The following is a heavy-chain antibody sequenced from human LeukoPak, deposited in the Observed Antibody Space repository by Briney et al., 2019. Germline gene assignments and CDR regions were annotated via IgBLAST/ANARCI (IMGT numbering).Heavy chain of an antibody. D-gene: IGHD3-9*01. V-gene: IGHV3-21*01. CDR2: ISSSSSYI. CDR1: GFTFSSYS. J-gene: IGHJ4*02. Sequence: GGSLRLSCAASGFTFSSYSMNWVRQAPGKGLEWVSSISSSSSYIYYADSVKGRFTISRDNAKNSLYLQMNSLRAEDTAVYYCARVRRRDILTGYYYYFDYWGQGTLVTVSS. CDR3: ARVRRRDILTGYYYYFDY.